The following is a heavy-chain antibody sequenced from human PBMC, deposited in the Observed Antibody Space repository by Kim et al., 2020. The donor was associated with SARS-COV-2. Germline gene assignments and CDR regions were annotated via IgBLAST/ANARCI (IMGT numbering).Heavy chain of an antibody. V-gene: IGHV4-34*01. CDR1: GGSFSGYY. J-gene: IGHJ4*02. CDR3: ARAHIRVRIGSGPFDY. CDR2: INHSGST. D-gene: IGHD6-19*01. Sequence: SETLSLTCAVYGGSFSGYYWSWIRQPPGKGLEWIGEINHSGSTNYNPSLKSRVTISVDTSKNQFSLKLSSVTAADTAVYYCARAHIRVRIGSGPFDYWGQGTLVTVSS.